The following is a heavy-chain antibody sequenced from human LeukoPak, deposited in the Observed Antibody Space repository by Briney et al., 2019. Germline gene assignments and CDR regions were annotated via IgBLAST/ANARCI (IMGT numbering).Heavy chain of an antibody. V-gene: IGHV4-34*01. CDR1: GGSFNGYY. D-gene: IGHD1-26*01. Sequence: SETLSLTCVVYGGSFNGYYWSWIRQPPGKGLEWIGEINHNGGTGYNPSLKSRVTISIDTSKNQVSLKLTSVTAADTAVYYCARHQLGSTRSMDVWGKGTTVTISS. J-gene: IGHJ6*03. CDR3: ARHQLGSTRSMDV. CDR2: INHNGGT.